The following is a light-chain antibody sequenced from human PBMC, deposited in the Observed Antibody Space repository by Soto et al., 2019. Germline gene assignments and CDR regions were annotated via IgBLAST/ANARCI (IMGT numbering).Light chain of an antibody. Sequence: MGFRQSPGTLSLSPGERATLSCGARQSVSSSYLAWYQQKPGLAPRLLIYDASSRATGIPDRFSGSGSGTDFTPTISRLEPEDFAVYYCQRYGGFGQGAKG. V-gene: IGKV3D-20*01. J-gene: IGKJ1*01. CDR2: DAS. CDR1: QSVSSSY. CDR3: QRYGG.